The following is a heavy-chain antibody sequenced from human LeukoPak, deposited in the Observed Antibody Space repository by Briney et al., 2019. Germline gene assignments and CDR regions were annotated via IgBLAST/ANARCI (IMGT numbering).Heavy chain of an antibody. CDR1: GFIFSSYG. Sequence: GGSLRLSCAASGFIFSSYGMHWVRQAPGKGLEWVAFIRYAGSSKYYADSVKGRFTISRDNSKNTLYLQMNSLRAEDTAVYYCAGYGGSYPYYMDVWGKGTTVTISS. V-gene: IGHV3-30*02. CDR3: AGYGGSYPYYMDV. CDR2: IRYAGSSK. D-gene: IGHD1-26*01. J-gene: IGHJ6*03.